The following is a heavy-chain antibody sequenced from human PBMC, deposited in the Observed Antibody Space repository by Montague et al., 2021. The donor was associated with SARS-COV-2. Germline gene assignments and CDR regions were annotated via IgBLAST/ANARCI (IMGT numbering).Heavy chain of an antibody. J-gene: IGHJ3*02. V-gene: IGHV4-38-2*02. CDR3: VREKAGGLRNVFDI. CDR1: GFSIGSCDC. Sequence: SETLSLTCTVSGFSIGSCDCWGCSRQPPGKGLEWIGSIYHSGTTYYNPSLHSRLTMSIDTSTNQFSLRLTSVTAADTAVFFCVREKAGGLRNVFDIWGQGTTVTVSS. CDR2: IYHSGTT.